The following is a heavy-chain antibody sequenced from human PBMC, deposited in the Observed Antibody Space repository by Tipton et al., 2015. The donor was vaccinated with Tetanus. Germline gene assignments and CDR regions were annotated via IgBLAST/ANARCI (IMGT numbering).Heavy chain of an antibody. CDR3: AREGNVGNSPDY. CDR2: ITSSSSYI. CDR1: GFTFSSYT. D-gene: IGHD1-1*01. Sequence: QLVQSGGGLVKPGGSLRLSCAASGFTFSSYTMTWVRQAPGKGLEWVSSITSSSSYIYYSESVEGRFTISRDNAKNSVYLHLNSLRAEDTALYYCAREGNVGNSPDYWGQGTLVTVAS. V-gene: IGHV3-21*01. J-gene: IGHJ4*02.